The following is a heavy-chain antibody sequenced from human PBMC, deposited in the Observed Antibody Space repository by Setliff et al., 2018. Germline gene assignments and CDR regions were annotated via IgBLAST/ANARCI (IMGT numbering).Heavy chain of an antibody. J-gene: IGHJ4*02. CDR2: IDPRDDFT. V-gene: IGHV1-69-2*01. CDR3: AIDYGPTGTPYH. CDR1: GYSFSDFY. D-gene: IGHD1-1*01. Sequence: ASVKVSCKASGYSFSDFYMHWVRQVPGERLEALGRIDPRDDFTVYAERFKDRLTITADTSTDTSYMEMSSLRFEDTAVYYCAIDYGPTGTPYHWGQGTPVTVSS.